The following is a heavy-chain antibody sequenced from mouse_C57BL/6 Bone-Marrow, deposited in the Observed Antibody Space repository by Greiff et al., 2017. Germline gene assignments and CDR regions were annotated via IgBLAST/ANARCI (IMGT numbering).Heavy chain of an antibody. CDR1: GYAFSTYW. CDR2: IYPGNGDT. Sequence: QVQLKESGAELVKPGASVKISCKASGYAFSTYWMNWVKQRPGKGLEWIGQIYPGNGDTNYNGKFKGKATLTADKSSSTAYMQLSSLASEDSAVYLCEGDGDYFDYWGQGTTLTVSS. V-gene: IGHV1-80*01. J-gene: IGHJ2*01. CDR3: EGDGDYFDY.